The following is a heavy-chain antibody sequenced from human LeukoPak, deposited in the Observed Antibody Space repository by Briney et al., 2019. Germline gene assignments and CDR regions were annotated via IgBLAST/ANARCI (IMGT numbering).Heavy chain of an antibody. CDR3: AKIGSGYLEGAFDI. D-gene: IGHD3-22*01. CDR2: ISCSGGST. J-gene: IGHJ3*02. Sequence: GGSLRLSCAASGFTFSSHAMSWVRQAPGKGLEWVSAISCSGGSTYYADSVKGRFTISRDNSKNTLYLQMNSLRAEDTAVYYCAKIGSGYLEGAFDIWGQGTMVTVSS. V-gene: IGHV3-23*01. CDR1: GFTFSSHA.